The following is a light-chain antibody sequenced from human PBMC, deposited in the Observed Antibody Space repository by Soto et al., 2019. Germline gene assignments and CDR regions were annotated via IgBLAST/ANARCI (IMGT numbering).Light chain of an antibody. V-gene: IGLV2-8*01. J-gene: IGLJ1*01. CDR1: SSDVGGYNY. CDR2: EVS. Sequence: QSALTQPPSASGSPGQSVTISCTGTSSDVGGYNYVSWYQQYPGKAPKLMIYEVSKRPSGVPDRFSGSKSGNTASLTVSGLQAEXEADYYXXSXXXXXYVFGXGT. CDR3: XSXXXXXYV.